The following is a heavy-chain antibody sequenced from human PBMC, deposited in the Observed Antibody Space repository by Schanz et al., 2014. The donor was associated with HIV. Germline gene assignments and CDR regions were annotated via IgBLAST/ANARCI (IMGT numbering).Heavy chain of an antibody. CDR1: GGSFSGYY. CDR3: ARGGEVRGVLITTPYSYSSILDV. CDR2: IKHSGGP. J-gene: IGHJ6*02. V-gene: IGHV4-34*01. D-gene: IGHD3-10*01. Sequence: QVQLQQWGAGLLKPSETLSLTCAVYGGSFSGYYWSWIRQPPGKGLEWIGEIKHSGGPNYNPSLKGRVTRSVDSSKNQFSLKLGSVTAADTAIYYCARGGEVRGVLITTPYSYSSILDVWGQGTTVTISS.